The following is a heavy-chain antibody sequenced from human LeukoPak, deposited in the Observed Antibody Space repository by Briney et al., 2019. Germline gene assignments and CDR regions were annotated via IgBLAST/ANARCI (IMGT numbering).Heavy chain of an antibody. J-gene: IGHJ4*02. CDR2: ISAYNGNT. CDR3: ATSRETYYDILTGYYPRGYFDY. V-gene: IGHV1-18*04. Sequence: ASVKVSCKASGYTFTGYYMHWVRQAPGQGLEWMGWISAYNGNTNYAQKLQGRVTMTTDTSTSTAYMELRRLRSDDTAVYYCATSRETYYDILTGYYPRGYFDYWGQGTLVTVSS. CDR1: GYTFTGYY. D-gene: IGHD3-9*01.